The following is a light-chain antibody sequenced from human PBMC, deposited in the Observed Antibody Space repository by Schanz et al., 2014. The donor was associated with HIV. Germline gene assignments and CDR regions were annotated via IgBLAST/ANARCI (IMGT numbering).Light chain of an antibody. J-gene: IGLJ3*02. V-gene: IGLV2-14*01. CDR3: SSYSSTSTVV. CDR2: DVS. CDR1: SSDVGGYKY. Sequence: QSALTQPASVSGSPGQSITISCTGTSSDVGGYKYLSWYQQHPGKAPKLMIYDVSNRPSGVSSRFSASKSGNTASLTISGLQPEDEADYYCSSYSSTSTVVFGGGTKLTVL.